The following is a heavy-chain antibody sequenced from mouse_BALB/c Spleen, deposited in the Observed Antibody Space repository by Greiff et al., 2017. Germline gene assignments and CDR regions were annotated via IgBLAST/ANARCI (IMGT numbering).Heavy chain of an antibody. CDR3: ARSQMLRVVDAMDY. CDR1: GFTFTDYY. J-gene: IGHJ4*01. CDR2: IRNKANGYTT. V-gene: IGHV7-3*02. D-gene: IGHD1-1*01. Sequence: EVQLVESGGGLVQPGGSLRLSCATSGFTFTDYYMSWVRQPPGKALEWLGFIRNKANGYTTEYSASVKGRFTISRDNSQSILYLQMNTLRAEDSATYYCARSQMLRVVDAMDYWGQGTSVTVSS.